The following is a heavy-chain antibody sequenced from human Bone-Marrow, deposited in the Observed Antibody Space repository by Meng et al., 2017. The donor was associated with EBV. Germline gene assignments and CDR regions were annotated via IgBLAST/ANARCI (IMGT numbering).Heavy chain of an antibody. CDR2: IDYGGIST. V-gene: IGHV3-21*01. D-gene: IGHD3-16*01. Sequence: EFRLGVSGGVRVQQWWSLRLSWSASGFIFINYRMNWVRQSPGKGLDWVSVIDYGGISTYYADSVKGRFTISRDNAKNSVSLQMNNLRAEDTAVYYCVREEYDPRDFWGQGTLVTVSS. J-gene: IGHJ4*02. CDR3: VREEYDPRDF. CDR1: GFIFINYR.